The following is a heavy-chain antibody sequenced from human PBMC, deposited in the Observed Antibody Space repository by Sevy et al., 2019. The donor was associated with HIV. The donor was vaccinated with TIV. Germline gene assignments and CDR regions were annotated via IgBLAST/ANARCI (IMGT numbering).Heavy chain of an antibody. D-gene: IGHD1-26*01. CDR2: IYYNGHI. V-gene: IGHV4-59*08. Sequence: SETLSLTCTVSGGSITSLYWNWIRQPPGKGLEWIANIYYNGHINYNPSLKSRVTLSLDTSKNQFSLMLSSVTAADTAMYYWAGEKAWGRCDSWGQGTLVTVSS. J-gene: IGHJ5*01. CDR3: AGEKAWGRCDS. CDR1: GGSITSLY.